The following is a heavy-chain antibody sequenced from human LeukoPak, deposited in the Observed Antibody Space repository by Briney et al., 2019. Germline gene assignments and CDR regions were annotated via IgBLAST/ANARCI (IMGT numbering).Heavy chain of an antibody. D-gene: IGHD2-2*01. CDR1: GFTFSSYW. V-gene: IGHV3-74*01. CDR2: ITRDGSST. J-gene: IGHJ4*02. CDR3: ARGESYASFDY. Sequence: GGSLRLSCAASGFTFSSYWMHWVRQAPGKGLVWVSRITRDGSSTSHADSVKGRFTISRDNAKNSLYLQMNSLRDEDTAVYYCARGESYASFDYWGQGTLVTVSS.